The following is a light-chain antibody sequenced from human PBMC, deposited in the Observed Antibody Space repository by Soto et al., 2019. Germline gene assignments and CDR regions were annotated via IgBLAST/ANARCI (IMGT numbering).Light chain of an antibody. CDR3: QQYGSSPRT. CDR2: GAS. Sequence: EIVLTQSPGTLSLSPGERATLSCRASQSLSNSYLAWYQQKPGQAPRLRIYGASSRATGIPDRFSGSGPGTEFTLTISRLETQDFAVYYCQQYGSSPRTFGQGTKLEIK. V-gene: IGKV3-20*01. J-gene: IGKJ2*01. CDR1: QSLSNSY.